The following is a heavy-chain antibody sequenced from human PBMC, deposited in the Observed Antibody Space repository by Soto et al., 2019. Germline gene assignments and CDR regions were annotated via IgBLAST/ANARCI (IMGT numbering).Heavy chain of an antibody. Sequence: SETLSLTCTVSAASFSKYYWTWIRQPPGKGLEWLGYIYFNGNTKYNPSLEGRLTISIDTSKKEFSLKLTSVTAADAAVYYCASVTFGGIVLAHWGQGTLVTVSS. CDR3: ASVTFGGIVLAH. J-gene: IGHJ4*02. V-gene: IGHV4-59*01. D-gene: IGHD3-16*01. CDR2: IYFNGNT. CDR1: AASFSKYY.